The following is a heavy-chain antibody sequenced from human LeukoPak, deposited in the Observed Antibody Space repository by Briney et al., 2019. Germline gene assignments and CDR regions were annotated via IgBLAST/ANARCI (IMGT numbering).Heavy chain of an antibody. V-gene: IGHV4-34*01. CDR1: GGSFSGYY. J-gene: IGHJ4*02. CDR3: ARARTAVSGWYPDY. CDR2: INHSGST. Sequence: SETLSLTCAVYGGSFSGYYWSWIRQPPGKGLEWIGEINHSGSTNYNPSLKSRVTISVDRSKNQFSLKLSSVTAADTAVYYCARARTAVSGWYPDYWGQGTLVTVSS. D-gene: IGHD6-19*01.